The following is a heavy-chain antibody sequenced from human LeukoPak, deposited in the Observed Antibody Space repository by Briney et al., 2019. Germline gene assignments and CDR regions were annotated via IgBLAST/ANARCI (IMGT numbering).Heavy chain of an antibody. CDR1: GYTFTGYY. V-gene: IGHV1-2*02. D-gene: IGHD6-19*01. CDR3: ARGLIAVAVYSYYMDV. Sequence: GASVKVSCKASGYTFTGYYMHWVRQAPGQGLEWMGWINPNTGGTNYAQKFQGRVTMTRDTSISTAHMELSRLRSDDTAVYYCARGLIAVAVYSYYMDVWGKGTTVTVPS. CDR2: INPNTGGT. J-gene: IGHJ6*03.